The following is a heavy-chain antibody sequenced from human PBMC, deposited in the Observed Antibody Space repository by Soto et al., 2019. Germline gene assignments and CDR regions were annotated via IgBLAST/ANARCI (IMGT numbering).Heavy chain of an antibody. CDR3: ARASLGFCYYPLPPYSIDF. CDR1: GGTFSSYA. V-gene: IGHV1-69*13. CDR2: IIPIFGTA. J-gene: IGHJ4*03. Sequence: GASVKVSCKASGGTFSSYAISWVRQAPGQGLEWMGGIIPIFGTANYAQKFQGRVTITADESTSTAYMELSRLRSEDTAVYYCARASLGFCYYPLPPYSIDFCGQALLVTLS. D-gene: IGHD1-26*01.